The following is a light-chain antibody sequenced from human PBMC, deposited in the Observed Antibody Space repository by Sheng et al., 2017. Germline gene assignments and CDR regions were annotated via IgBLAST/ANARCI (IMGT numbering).Light chain of an antibody. V-gene: IGKV3-20*01. Sequence: EIVMTQSPATLSVSPGERATLSCRASQSISSDLAWYQQKPGQAPRLLIYNVFNRATGIPDRFSGSGSGTDFTLTISTLEPEDSAVYYCQQYGGLPQTFGQGTKLEIK. J-gene: IGKJ2*01. CDR3: QQYGGLPQT. CDR1: QSISSD. CDR2: NVF.